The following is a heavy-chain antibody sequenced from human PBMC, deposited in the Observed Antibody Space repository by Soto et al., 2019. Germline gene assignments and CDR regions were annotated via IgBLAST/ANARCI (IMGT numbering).Heavy chain of an antibody. CDR3: AKSFDQWWSNEGTDY. CDR2: ISYDGSNK. V-gene: IGHV3-30*18. D-gene: IGHD2-15*01. J-gene: IGHJ4*02. Sequence: PGGSLRLSCAASGFTFSSYGMHWVRQAPGKGLEWVAVISYDGSNKYYADSVKGRFTISRDNSKNTLYLQMNSLRAEDTAVYYCAKSFDQWWSNEGTDYWGQGTLVTVSS. CDR1: GFTFSSYG.